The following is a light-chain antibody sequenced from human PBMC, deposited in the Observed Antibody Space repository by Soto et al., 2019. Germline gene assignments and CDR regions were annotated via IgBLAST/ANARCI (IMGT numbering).Light chain of an antibody. CDR3: QQYGSSPT. J-gene: IGKJ4*01. V-gene: IGKV3-20*01. CDR2: GAS. CDR1: QSVSSSY. Sequence: DIVLTQSPGTLSLSPGERATLSCRASQSVSSSYLAWYQQKPGQAPRLLIYGASSRSPGIPYRFSGSGSGTDFTLTISRLEPEDFAVYYCQQYGSSPTFGGGTKVEIK.